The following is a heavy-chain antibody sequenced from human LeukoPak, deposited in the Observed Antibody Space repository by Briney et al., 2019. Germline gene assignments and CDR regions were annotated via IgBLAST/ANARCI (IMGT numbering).Heavy chain of an antibody. D-gene: IGHD3-10*02. Sequence: GGSLRLSCAASEFTFSNYWMSWVRQAPGKGLEWVANIKQDGFEKYYVDSVKGRFTISRDNAKNSLYLQMNSLRAEDTAVYYCARDRYYVLDYWGQGILVTVSS. CDR1: EFTFSNYW. V-gene: IGHV3-7*01. J-gene: IGHJ4*02. CDR3: ARDRYYVLDY. CDR2: IKQDGFEK.